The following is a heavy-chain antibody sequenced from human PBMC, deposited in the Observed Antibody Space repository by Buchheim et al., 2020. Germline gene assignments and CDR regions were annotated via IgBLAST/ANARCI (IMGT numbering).Heavy chain of an antibody. CDR2: ISYDGSNK. Sequence: QVQLVESGGGVVQPGRSLRLSCAASGFTFSSYGMHWVRQAPGKGLEWVAVISYDGSNKYYADSVKGRFTISRDNSKNTLYLQMNSLRAEDTAVYYCAKGSNFWSGFDYWGQGTL. CDR1: GFTFSSYG. D-gene: IGHD3-3*01. J-gene: IGHJ4*02. V-gene: IGHV3-30*18. CDR3: AKGSNFWSGFDY.